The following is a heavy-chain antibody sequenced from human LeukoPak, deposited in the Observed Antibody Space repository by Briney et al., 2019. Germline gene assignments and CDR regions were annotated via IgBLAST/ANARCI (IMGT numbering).Heavy chain of an antibody. D-gene: IGHD3-22*01. CDR3: AREFEGPTYYYDSSGYYSRIVFDY. J-gene: IGHJ4*02. CDR2: IYTSGST. V-gene: IGHV4-4*07. Sequence: PSETLSLTCTVSGGSISSYYWSWIRQPAGKGLEWIGRIYTSGSTNYNPSLKSRVTISVDTSKNQFSLKLSSVTAADTAVYYCAREFEGPTYYYDSSGYYSRIVFDYWGQGTLVTVSS. CDR1: GGSISSYY.